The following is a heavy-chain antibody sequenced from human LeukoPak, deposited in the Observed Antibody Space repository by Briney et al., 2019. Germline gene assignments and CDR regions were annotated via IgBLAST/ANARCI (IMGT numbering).Heavy chain of an antibody. CDR2: IRYDGSNK. V-gene: IGHV3-30*02. Sequence: QPGGSLRLSCAASGFTFSSYGMHWVRQARGKGLEWVAFIRYDGSNKYYADSVKGRFTISRDNSKDTLYLQMNSLRAEDTAVYYCAKPVARTSYGYSGTDYWGQGTLVTVSS. D-gene: IGHD5-18*01. CDR3: AKPVARTSYGYSGTDY. CDR1: GFTFSSYG. J-gene: IGHJ4*02.